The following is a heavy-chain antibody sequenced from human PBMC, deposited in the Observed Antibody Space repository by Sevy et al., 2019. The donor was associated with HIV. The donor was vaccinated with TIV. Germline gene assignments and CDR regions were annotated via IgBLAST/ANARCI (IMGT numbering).Heavy chain of an antibody. CDR1: GYAFTDYD. J-gene: IGHJ4*02. CDR2: MNPNSGHT. D-gene: IGHD2-21*02. Sequence: ASGKVSCRASGYAFTDYDITWVRQATGQGLELMGWMNPNSGHTAYTQNFQGRVSTTTDTSISVAYMELSSLRSEDTAVYYCAKLASCGGDCYYFDLWGQGTLVTVSS. CDR3: AKLASCGGDCYYFDL. V-gene: IGHV1-8*01.